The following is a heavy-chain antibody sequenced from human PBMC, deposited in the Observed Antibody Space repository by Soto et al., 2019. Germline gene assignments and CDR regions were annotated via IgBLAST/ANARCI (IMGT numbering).Heavy chain of an antibody. D-gene: IGHD2-8*01. Sequence: EVQLVESGGGLMQPGGSLRLSCAASGFTFTNYGMNWVRQAPGKGLEWGSYISQSGRPIYYADSVKGRFTISRDNAKNSLYLQMNSLRDEDTAVYYCAREVYTVDYWGQGTLVTVSS. CDR1: GFTFTNYG. CDR2: ISQSGRPI. J-gene: IGHJ4*02. CDR3: AREVYTVDY. V-gene: IGHV3-48*02.